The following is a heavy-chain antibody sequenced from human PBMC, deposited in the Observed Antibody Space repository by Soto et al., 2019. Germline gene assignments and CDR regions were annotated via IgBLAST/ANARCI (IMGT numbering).Heavy chain of an antibody. Sequence: QVQLVESGGGVVQPGRSLRLSCAASGFTFSNYGMHWVRQAPGKGLEWVAVIWYDGSNKYYADSVKCRFTISRDNSKNTLYLQMNSLRAEDTAVYYCASGLDYSSSSQRPPDYWGQGTLVTVS. D-gene: IGHD6-6*01. CDR1: GFTFSNYG. CDR3: ASGLDYSSSSQRPPDY. J-gene: IGHJ4*02. CDR2: IWYDGSNK. V-gene: IGHV3-33*01.